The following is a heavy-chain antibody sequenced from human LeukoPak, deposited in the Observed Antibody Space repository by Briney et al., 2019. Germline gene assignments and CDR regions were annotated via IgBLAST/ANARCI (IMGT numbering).Heavy chain of an antibody. D-gene: IGHD3-22*01. CDR2: IYYSGST. Sequence: SETLSLTCTVSGGSISSGGYYWSWTRQHPGKGLEWIGYIYYSGSTYYNPSLKSRVTISVDTSKNQFSLKLSSVTAADTAVYYCARMKYYYDSSGYYYDAFDIWGQGTMVTVSS. CDR3: ARMKYYYDSSGYYYDAFDI. CDR1: GGSISSGGYY. V-gene: IGHV4-31*03. J-gene: IGHJ3*02.